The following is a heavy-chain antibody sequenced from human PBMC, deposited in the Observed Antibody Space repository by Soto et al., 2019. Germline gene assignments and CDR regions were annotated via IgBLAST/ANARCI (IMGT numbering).Heavy chain of an antibody. V-gene: IGHV4-59*08. CDR1: GGSISSYY. CDR2: IYYSGST. D-gene: IGHD1-1*01. J-gene: IGHJ4*02. CDR3: ARVAAGTTCFDY. Sequence: PSETLSLTCTVSGGSISSYYWSWIRQPPGKGLEWIGYIYYSGSTNYNPSLKSRVTISVDTSKNQFSLKLSSVTAADTAVYYCARVAAGTTCFDYWGQGTLVTVSS.